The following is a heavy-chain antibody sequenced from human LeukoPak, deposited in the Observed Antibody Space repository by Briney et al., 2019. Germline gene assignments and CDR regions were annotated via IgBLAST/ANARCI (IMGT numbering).Heavy chain of an antibody. CDR1: GFKFDDYG. J-gene: IGHJ4*02. CDR2: ISWNSGNI. CDR3: IRASPPFGGVVAPSYYFDS. Sequence: GGSLRLSCAASGFKFDDYGMHWVRQAPGKGLEWVSGISWNSGNIGYADSVKGRFTISRDDAKNSLYLQMNSLRGEDTALYFCIRASPPFGGVVAPSYYFDSWGLGTLVTVYS. D-gene: IGHD3-16*02. V-gene: IGHV3-9*01.